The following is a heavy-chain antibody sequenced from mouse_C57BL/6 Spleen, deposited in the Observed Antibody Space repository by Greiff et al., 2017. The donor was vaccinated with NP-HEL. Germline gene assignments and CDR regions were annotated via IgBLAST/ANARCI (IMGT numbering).Heavy chain of an antibody. J-gene: IGHJ3*01. CDR2: INYDGSST. V-gene: IGHV5-16*01. CDR3: AREDSITGGFAY. CDR1: GFTFSDYY. Sequence: DVMLVEPEGGLVQPGSSMKLSCTASGFTFSDYYMAWVRQVPEKGLEWVANINYDGSSTYYLDSLKSRFIISRDNAKNILYLQMSSLKSEDTATYYCAREDSITGGFAYWGQGTLVTVSA. D-gene: IGHD1-2*01.